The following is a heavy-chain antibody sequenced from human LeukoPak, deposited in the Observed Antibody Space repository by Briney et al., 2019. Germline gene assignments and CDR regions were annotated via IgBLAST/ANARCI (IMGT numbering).Heavy chain of an antibody. CDR2: ISYDGSNK. J-gene: IGHJ4*02. Sequence: GGSLRLSCAASGFTFSSYGMHWVRQAPGKGLEWVAVISYDGSNKYYADSVKGRFTISRDNSKNTLYLQMNSLRAEDTAVYYCAVRYSTPSPVNWGQGPLVTVS. CDR3: AVRYSTPSPVN. D-gene: IGHD6-6*01. CDR1: GFTFSSYG. V-gene: IGHV3-30*03.